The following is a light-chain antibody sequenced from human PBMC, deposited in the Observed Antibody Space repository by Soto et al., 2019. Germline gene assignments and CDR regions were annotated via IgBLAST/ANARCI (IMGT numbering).Light chain of an antibody. CDR3: QQSYTLPLT. V-gene: IGKV1-39*01. Sequence: DIPLTQSPSSLSASVGDRVTITCRASQIISSYLNWYQHKPGVAPKLLIYATSSLQSGVSSRFSGSGSRTEFTLTISSLQPEDFATYSCQQSYTLPLTFGGGTKVETK. J-gene: IGKJ4*02. CDR2: ATS. CDR1: QIISSY.